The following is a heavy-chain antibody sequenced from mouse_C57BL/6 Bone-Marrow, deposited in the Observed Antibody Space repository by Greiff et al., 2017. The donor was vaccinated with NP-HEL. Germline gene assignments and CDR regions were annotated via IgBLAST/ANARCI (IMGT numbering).Heavy chain of an antibody. CDR1: GYAFSSSW. CDR2: IYPGDGDT. CDR3: ARWGNYVDY. V-gene: IGHV1-82*01. J-gene: IGHJ2*01. Sequence: VQLQQSGPELVKPGASVKISCKASGYAFSSSWMNWVKQRPGKGLEWIGRIYPGDGDTNYNGKFKGKATLTADKSSSTAYMQHSSLTSEDSAVYFCARWGNYVDYWGQGTTLTVSS.